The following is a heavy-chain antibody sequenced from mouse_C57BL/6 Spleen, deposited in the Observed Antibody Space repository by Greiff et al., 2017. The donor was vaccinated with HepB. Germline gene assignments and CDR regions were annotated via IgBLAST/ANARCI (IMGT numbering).Heavy chain of an antibody. CDR3: ARDWDSGYFDV. D-gene: IGHD4-1*01. Sequence: VKLVESGPELVKPGASVKISCKASGYAFSSSWMNWVKQRPGKGLEWIGRIYPGDGDTNYNGKFKGKATLTADKSSSTAYMQLSSLTSEDSAVYFCARDWDSGYFDVWGTGTTVTVSS. V-gene: IGHV1-82*01. CDR2: IYPGDGDT. J-gene: IGHJ1*03. CDR1: GYAFSSSW.